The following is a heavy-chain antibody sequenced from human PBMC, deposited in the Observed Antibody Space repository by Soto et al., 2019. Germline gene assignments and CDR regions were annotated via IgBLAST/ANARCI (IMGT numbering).Heavy chain of an antibody. D-gene: IGHD3-3*01. V-gene: IGHV4-34*01. J-gene: IGHJ6*03. CDR3: ARAGSLRFLEWFKNYYYYYYMDV. CDR1: GGSFSGYY. CDR2: INHSGST. Sequence: SETLSLTCAVYGGSFSGYYWSWIRQPPGRGLEWIGEINHSGSTNYNPSLKSRVTISVDTSKNQFSLKLSSVTAADTAVYYCARAGSLRFLEWFKNYYYYYYMDVWGKGTTVTVSS.